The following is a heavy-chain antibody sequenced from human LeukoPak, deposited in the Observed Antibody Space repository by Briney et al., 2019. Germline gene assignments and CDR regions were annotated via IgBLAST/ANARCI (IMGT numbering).Heavy chain of an antibody. J-gene: IGHJ4*02. D-gene: IGHD3-9*01. Sequence: SETLSLTCTVSGGSISSYYWSWIRQPPGKGLEWIGEINHSGSTNYNPSLKSRVTISVDTSKNQFSLKLSSVTAADTAVYYCARRYHTYYDILTGCYGGHNFDYWGQGTLVTVSS. CDR2: INHSGST. V-gene: IGHV4-34*01. CDR1: GGSISSYY. CDR3: ARRYHTYYDILTGCYGGHNFDY.